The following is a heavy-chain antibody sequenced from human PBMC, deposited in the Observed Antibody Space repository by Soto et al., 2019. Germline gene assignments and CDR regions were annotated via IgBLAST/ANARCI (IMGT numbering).Heavy chain of an antibody. V-gene: IGHV7-4-1*01. CDR3: AREGGRDPAYCGGDCYRTAEAGYYYYGMDV. Sequence: GASVKVSCKASGYTFTSYAMNWVRQAPGQGLEWMGWINTNTGNPTYAQGFTGRFVFSLDTSVSTAYLQICSLKAEDTAVYYCAREGGRDPAYCGGDCYRTAEAGYYYYGMDVWGQGTTVTVSS. CDR1: GYTFTSYA. CDR2: INTNTGNP. D-gene: IGHD2-21*02. J-gene: IGHJ6*02.